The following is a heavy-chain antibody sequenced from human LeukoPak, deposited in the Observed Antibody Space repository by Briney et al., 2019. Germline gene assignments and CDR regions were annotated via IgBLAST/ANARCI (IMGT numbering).Heavy chain of an antibody. CDR2: INHSGST. CDR3: ARLGYCSGGSCYARYYYYYYMDV. J-gene: IGHJ6*03. V-gene: IGHV4-34*01. CDR1: GGSFSGYY. D-gene: IGHD2-15*01. Sequence: SETLSLTCAVYGGSFSGYYWSWIRQPPGKGLEWIGEINHSGSTNYNPSLKSRVTISVDTSKNQFSLKLSSVTAADTAVYYCARLGYCSGGSCYARYYYYYYMDVWGKGTTVTISS.